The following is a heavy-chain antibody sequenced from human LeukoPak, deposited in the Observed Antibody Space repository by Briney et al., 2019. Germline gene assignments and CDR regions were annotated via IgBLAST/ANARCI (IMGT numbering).Heavy chain of an antibody. Sequence: SETLSLTCAVYGGSLSGYYWRWIRQPPGKGLEWIGEINHSGRTNYNPSLKSGVTISVDTSKNQFSLKLSSVTAADTAVYYCARGRRDSSGYYPFDYWGQGTLVTVS. CDR2: INHSGRT. CDR1: GGSLSGYY. J-gene: IGHJ4*02. D-gene: IGHD3-22*01. CDR3: ARGRRDSSGYYPFDY. V-gene: IGHV4-34*01.